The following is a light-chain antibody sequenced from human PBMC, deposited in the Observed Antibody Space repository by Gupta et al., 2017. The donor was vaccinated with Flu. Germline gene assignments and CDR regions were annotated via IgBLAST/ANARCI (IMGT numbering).Light chain of an antibody. J-gene: IGLJ1*01. CDR1: SSNIGSNT. CDR2: TNS. Sequence: QSVLTQPSSASGTPGQRVTISCSGSSSNIGSNTVNWYQQLPGTAPKLLIYTNSQRPSGVPDRFSGSKSGTSASLAISGLQSEDEADYHCAAWDDSLRGYVFGTGTKVTVI. V-gene: IGLV1-44*01. CDR3: AAWDDSLRGYV.